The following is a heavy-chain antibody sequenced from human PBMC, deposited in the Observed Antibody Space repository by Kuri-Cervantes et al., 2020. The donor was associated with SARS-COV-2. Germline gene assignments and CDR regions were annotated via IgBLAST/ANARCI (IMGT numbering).Heavy chain of an antibody. J-gene: IGHJ4*02. CDR2: ISVWNRNT. V-gene: IGHV1-18*04. CDR3: ARGYYSHFDY. D-gene: IGHD1-26*01. CDR1: GYSFTSYW. Sequence: GESLKISCKGSGYSFTSYWISWVRQAPGQGLEWLGWISVWNRNTDYAQKVQGRVTMTTDTSTSTAYMELRSLRSDDTAVYFCARGYYSHFDYWGQGTLVTVSS.